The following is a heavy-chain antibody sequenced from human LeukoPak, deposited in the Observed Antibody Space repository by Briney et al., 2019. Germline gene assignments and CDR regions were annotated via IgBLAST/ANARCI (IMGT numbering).Heavy chain of an antibody. D-gene: IGHD1-1*01. CDR1: GFTFDDYG. CDR2: TSWNSGFV. Sequence: GGSLRLSCAASGFTFDDYGMNWVRQAPGKGLEWVSGTSWNSGFVVYADSVKGRFTISRDNAKNSLYLEMNSLRPEDTALYYCARGTHRNRYTDALDIWGQGTVVTVSS. V-gene: IGHV3-9*01. J-gene: IGHJ3*02. CDR3: ARGTHRNRYTDALDI.